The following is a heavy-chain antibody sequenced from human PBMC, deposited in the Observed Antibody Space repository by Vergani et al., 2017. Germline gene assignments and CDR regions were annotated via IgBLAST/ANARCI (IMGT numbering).Heavy chain of an antibody. J-gene: IGHJ5*02. Sequence: QVQLVQSGSEVKKPGASVKVSCRASGYTFTNYALHWVRHAPGQGLEWMGWINSNSGNPTYAQGFKGRCFFSLDSSVSTSYLQINSLQPEDAAVYYCVRSRTRYCNGGSCYSGWFDAWGQGTLVTVSS. CDR3: VRSRTRYCNGGSCYSGWFDA. CDR2: INSNSGNP. D-gene: IGHD2-15*01. CDR1: GYTFTNYA. V-gene: IGHV7-4-1*02.